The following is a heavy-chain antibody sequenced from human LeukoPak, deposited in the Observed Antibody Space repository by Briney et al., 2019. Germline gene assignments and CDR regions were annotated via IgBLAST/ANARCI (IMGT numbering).Heavy chain of an antibody. Sequence: PGGSLRLSCAASGFTVSSNYMSWVRQAPGKGLEWVSVIYSGGSTYYADSGKGRCTISRDNSKNTLYLQMNSLRAEDTAEYYCARGLRCYYYPLYYYYGMDVWGQGTTVTVSS. CDR2: IYSGGST. D-gene: IGHD3-22*01. J-gene: IGHJ6*02. CDR1: GFTVSSNY. V-gene: IGHV3-66*01. CDR3: ARGLRCYYYPLYYYYGMDV.